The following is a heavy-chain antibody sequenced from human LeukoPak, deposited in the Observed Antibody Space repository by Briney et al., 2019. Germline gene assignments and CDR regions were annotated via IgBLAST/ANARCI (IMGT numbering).Heavy chain of an antibody. CDR1: GFTFSSYA. D-gene: IGHD2-2*01. CDR2: ISYGGSNK. Sequence: GRSLRLSCAASGFTFSSYAMHWVRQAPGKGLEWVAVISYGGSNKYYADSVKGRFTISRDNSKNTLYLQMNSLRAEDTAVYYCARVFGEYQLLSNFDYWGQGTLVTVSS. CDR3: ARVFGEYQLLSNFDY. J-gene: IGHJ4*02. V-gene: IGHV3-30-3*01.